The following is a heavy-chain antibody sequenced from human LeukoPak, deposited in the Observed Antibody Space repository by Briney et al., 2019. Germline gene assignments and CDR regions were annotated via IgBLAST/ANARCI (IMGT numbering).Heavy chain of an antibody. J-gene: IGHJ4*02. CDR3: GSGSYYFDY. CDR1: GGSISSYY. Sequence: SEALSLTCTVSGGSISSYYWSWIRQPPGKGLEWIGYIYYSGSTKYNPSLKSRVTISVDTSKNQFSLKLSSVTAADTAVYYCGSGSYYFDYWGQGTLVTVST. D-gene: IGHD3-10*01. V-gene: IGHV4-59*08. CDR2: IYYSGST.